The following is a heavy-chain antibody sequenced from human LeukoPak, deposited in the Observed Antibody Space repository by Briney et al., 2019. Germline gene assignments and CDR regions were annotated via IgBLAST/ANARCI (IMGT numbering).Heavy chain of an antibody. Sequence: GGSLRLSCAAPGFTFTTYAMTWVRKAPGKGLEWVSAISGSGDDTYYADSVRGRFTISRDNSENTLSLQLNSLRAEDTAVYYCARLSGTSGTTSRVLHYWGQGTLVTVSS. D-gene: IGHD1-1*01. J-gene: IGHJ4*02. CDR1: GFTFTTYA. CDR3: ARLSGTSGTTSRVLHY. V-gene: IGHV3-23*01. CDR2: ISGSGDDT.